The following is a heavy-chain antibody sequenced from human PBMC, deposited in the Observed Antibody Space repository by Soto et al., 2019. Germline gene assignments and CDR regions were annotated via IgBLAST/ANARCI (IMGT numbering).Heavy chain of an antibody. J-gene: IGHJ4*02. D-gene: IGHD3-22*01. CDR3: ARHVGMIGWGYYFDY. V-gene: IGHV4-39*01. CDR1: GGSISSSSYY. CDR2: IYYSGST. Sequence: SETLSLTCTVSGGSISSSSYYWGWIRQPPGKGLEWIGSIYYSGSTYYNPSLKSRVTISVDTSKNQFSLKLSSVTAADTAVYYCARHVGMIGWGYYFDYWGQGTLVTVSS.